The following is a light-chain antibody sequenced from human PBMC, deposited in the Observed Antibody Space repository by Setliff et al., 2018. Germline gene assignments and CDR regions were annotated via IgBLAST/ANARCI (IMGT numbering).Light chain of an antibody. J-gene: IGLJ1*01. CDR2: DVT. V-gene: IGLV2-14*03. Sequence: QSALIQPASVSGSPGQSMTISCTGSINDVGGYDFVSWYQQHPGKAPKLMIYDVTKRPSGVSNRFSGSKSGNTASLTISSLQAEDEADYYRSSYSKTAFDVFGSGTKVTVL. CDR3: SSYSKTAFDV. CDR1: INDVGGYDF.